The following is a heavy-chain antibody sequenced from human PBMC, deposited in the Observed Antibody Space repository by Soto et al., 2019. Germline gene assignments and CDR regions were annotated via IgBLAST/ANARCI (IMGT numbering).Heavy chain of an antibody. CDR3: AKDWYKYCSGGSCYYMDV. CDR1: GFTFSSYG. CDR2: ISYDGSNK. Sequence: GGSLRLSCAASGFTFSSYGMHWVRQAPGKGLEWVAVISYDGSNKYYADSVKGRFTISRDNSKNTLYLQMNSLRAEDTAVYYCAKDWYKYCSGGSCYYMDVWGKGPRLPSP. V-gene: IGHV3-30*18. J-gene: IGHJ6*03. D-gene: IGHD2-15*01.